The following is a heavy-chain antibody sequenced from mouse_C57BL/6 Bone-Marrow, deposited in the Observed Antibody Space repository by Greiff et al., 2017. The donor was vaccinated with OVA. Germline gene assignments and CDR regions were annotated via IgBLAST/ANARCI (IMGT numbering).Heavy chain of an antibody. J-gene: IGHJ2*01. D-gene: IGHD1-1*01. CDR2: INPSTGGT. CDR3: ARRGYYGSSLFDY. Sequence: VQLQQSGPELVKPGASVKISCKASGYSFTGYYMNWVKQSPEKSLEWIGEINPSTGGTTYNQKFKAKATLTVDKSSSTAYMQLKSLTSEDSAVYYCARRGYYGSSLFDYWGQGTTLTVSS. CDR1: GYSFTGYY. V-gene: IGHV1-42*01.